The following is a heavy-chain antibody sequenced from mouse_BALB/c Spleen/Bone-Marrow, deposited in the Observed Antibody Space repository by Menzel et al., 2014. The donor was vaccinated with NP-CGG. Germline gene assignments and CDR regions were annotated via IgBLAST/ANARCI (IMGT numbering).Heavy chain of an antibody. CDR1: GFTFSSYG. CDR3: ARDGYYVFYAMDY. D-gene: IGHD2-3*01. Sequence: EVQLQQSGGGLVQPGGSLKLSCAASGFTFSSYGMSRVRQTPDKRLELVATINSNGGSTYYPDSVKGRFTISRDNAKNTLCMQMSSVKSEDTAMYYCARDGYYVFYAMDYWGQGTSVTVSP. J-gene: IGHJ4*01. V-gene: IGHV5-6-3*01. CDR2: INSNGGST.